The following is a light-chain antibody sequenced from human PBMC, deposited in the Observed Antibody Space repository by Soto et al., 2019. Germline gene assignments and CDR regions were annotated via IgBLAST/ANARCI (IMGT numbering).Light chain of an antibody. Sequence: LAQPASVSGSPGQSITISCTGASSDVGNYNYVSWYQQHPGKAPKLIIYDVSNRPSGVSNRFSGSKSGNTASLTISGLQAEDEADYYCSSYTSSTTLYVFGTGTKVTVL. CDR1: SSDVGNYNY. J-gene: IGLJ1*01. CDR3: SSYTSSTTLYV. CDR2: DVS. V-gene: IGLV2-14*03.